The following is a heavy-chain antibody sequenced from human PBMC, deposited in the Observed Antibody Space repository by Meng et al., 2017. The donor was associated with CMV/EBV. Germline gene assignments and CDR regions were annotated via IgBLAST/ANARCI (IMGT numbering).Heavy chain of an antibody. D-gene: IGHD3-3*01. Sequence: ESPKIPCAASGFTFSSYSMNWVRQAPGKGLEWVSSISSSSSYIYYAGSVKRRFTISRDNAKNSLYLQMNSLRAEDTAVYYCARDLQWDSPGYGMDVWGQGTTVTVSS. J-gene: IGHJ6*02. CDR2: ISSSSSYI. CDR1: GFTFSSYS. CDR3: ARDLQWDSPGYGMDV. V-gene: IGHV3-21*01.